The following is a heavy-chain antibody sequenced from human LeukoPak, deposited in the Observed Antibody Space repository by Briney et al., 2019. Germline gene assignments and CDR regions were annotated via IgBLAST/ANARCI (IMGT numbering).Heavy chain of an antibody. J-gene: IGHJ6*03. V-gene: IGHV5-51*01. CDR2: IYPGDSDT. Sequence: GESLKISCKTSGYNFLTFWIAWVRQMPGKGLEWMGVIYPGDSDTRYSPSFQSQVTISVDMSLNTAYLQWRSLRASDTAMYYCARLLDYDSTYYYMDVWGTGTSVTVS. D-gene: IGHD4-17*01. CDR3: ARLLDYDSTYYYMDV. CDR1: GYNFLTFW.